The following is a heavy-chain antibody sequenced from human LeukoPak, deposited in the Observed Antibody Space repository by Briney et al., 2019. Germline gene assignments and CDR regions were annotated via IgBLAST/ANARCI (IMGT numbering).Heavy chain of an antibody. D-gene: IGHD5-12*01. CDR1: GFTFSSYA. J-gene: IGHJ4*02. V-gene: IGHV3-23*01. CDR2: ISGSGGST. Sequence: PGGFLRLSCAASGFTFSSYAMSGVRQPPGKGVEWVSAISGSGGSTYYADSVKSRVTISRDNSKNTLYLQMNSLRAEDTAVYYCAKGLKWLRPPFDYWGQGTLVTVSS. CDR3: AKGLKWLRPPFDY.